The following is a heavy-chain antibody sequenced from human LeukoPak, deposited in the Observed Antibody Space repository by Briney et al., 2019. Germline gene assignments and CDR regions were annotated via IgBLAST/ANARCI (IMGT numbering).Heavy chain of an antibody. Sequence: SVKVSCKASGYTFTSYYMHWVRQAPGQGLEWMGRIIPILGIANYAQKFQGRVTITADKSTSTAYMELSSLRSEDTAVYYCARVLPSQGYDWAFDIWGQGTVVTVSS. D-gene: IGHD5-12*01. CDR2: IIPILGIA. CDR1: GYTFTSYY. CDR3: ARVLPSQGYDWAFDI. J-gene: IGHJ3*02. V-gene: IGHV1-69*04.